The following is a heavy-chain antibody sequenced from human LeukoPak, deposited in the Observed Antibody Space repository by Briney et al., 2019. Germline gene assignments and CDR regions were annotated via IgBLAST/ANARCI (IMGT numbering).Heavy chain of an antibody. CDR1: GFTFSSYS. V-gene: IGHV3-21*01. D-gene: IGHD3-10*01. Sequence: GGSLRLSCAASGFTFSSYSMNWVRQAPGMGLEWVSSISSSSSYIYYADSVKGRFTISRDNAKNSLYLQMNSLRAEDTAVYYCARDYGSGSYYGPIDYWGQGTLVTVSS. CDR2: ISSSSSYI. CDR3: ARDYGSGSYYGPIDY. J-gene: IGHJ4*02.